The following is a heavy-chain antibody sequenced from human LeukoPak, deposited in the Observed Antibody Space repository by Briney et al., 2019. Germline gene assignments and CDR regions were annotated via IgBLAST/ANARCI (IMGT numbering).Heavy chain of an antibody. CDR2: ISTGGGYI. J-gene: IGHJ5*02. CDR3: ARDLDP. Sequence: GGSLRLSCATSGFTFSSYIMNWVRQAPGKGLEWVSSISTGGGYIYYADSVKGRFTICRDNAKNSLYLQMNGLRAEDTAVYYCARDLDPWGQGTPVTVSS. CDR1: GFTFSSYI. V-gene: IGHV3-21*01.